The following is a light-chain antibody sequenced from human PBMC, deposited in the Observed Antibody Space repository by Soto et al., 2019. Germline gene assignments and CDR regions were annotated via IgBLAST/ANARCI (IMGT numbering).Light chain of an antibody. CDR1: QSISTW. CDR3: QQYNSYPYT. V-gene: IGKV1-5*01. J-gene: IGKJ2*01. Sequence: DIQMTQSPSTVSASVGDAVTITCRASQSISTWLAWYQQKPGKAPNLLIYDASTLESGGPSGFSGSGSRTEFTLTISSLQPDDSATYYCQQYNSYPYTFGQGTKLEIK. CDR2: DAS.